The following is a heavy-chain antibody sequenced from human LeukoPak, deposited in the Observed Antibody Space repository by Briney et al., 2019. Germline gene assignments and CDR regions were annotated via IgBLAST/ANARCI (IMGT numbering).Heavy chain of an antibody. D-gene: IGHD2-2*02. CDR3: AKGASYCSSTSCYTGGYYYYYMDV. CDR1: GFTFSSYA. CDR2: ISGSGGST. Sequence: PGGSLRLSCAASGFTFSSYAMSWVRQAPGKGLEWVSAISGSGGSTYYADSVKGRFTISRDNSKNTLYLQMNSLRAEDTAVYYCAKGASYCSSTSCYTGGYYYYYMDVWGKGTTVTVSS. J-gene: IGHJ6*03. V-gene: IGHV3-23*01.